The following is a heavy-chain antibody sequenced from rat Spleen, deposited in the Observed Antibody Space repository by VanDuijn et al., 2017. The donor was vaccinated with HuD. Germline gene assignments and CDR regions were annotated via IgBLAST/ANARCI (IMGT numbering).Heavy chain of an antibody. V-gene: IGHV5-19*01. CDR1: GFTFSDYY. J-gene: IGHJ3*01. CDR3: ATNYYSSFGFAY. D-gene: IGHD1-2*01. Sequence: EVQLVESGGGLVQPGRSLKLSCAASGFTFSDYYMAWVRQAPKKGLEWVASITPSGGGTYYRDSVKGRFTISRDNAKSTLYLQMDSLRSEDTATYYCATNYYSSFGFAYWGQGTLVTVSS. CDR2: ITPSGGGT.